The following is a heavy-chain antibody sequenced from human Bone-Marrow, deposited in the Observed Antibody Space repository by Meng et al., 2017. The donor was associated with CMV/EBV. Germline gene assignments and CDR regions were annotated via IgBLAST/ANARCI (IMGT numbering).Heavy chain of an antibody. V-gene: IGHV1-2*02. CDR2: INPSSGGT. CDR3: ARSPAKNGLDV. J-gene: IGHJ6*02. CDR1: GYTFTGYY. D-gene: IGHD6-25*01. Sequence: ASVKVSCKASGYTFTGYYMHWVRQAPGQGLEWMGWINPSSGGTNYAQKFQGRVTMTRDTSISTAYMELNRLRSDDTAVYYCARSPAKNGLDVWGQGTTVTVSS.